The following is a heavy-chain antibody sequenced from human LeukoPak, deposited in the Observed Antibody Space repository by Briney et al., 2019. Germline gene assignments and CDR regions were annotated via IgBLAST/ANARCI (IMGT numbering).Heavy chain of an antibody. CDR2: INPSGGST. J-gene: IGHJ4*02. V-gene: IGHV1-46*01. CDR1: GYTFTSYY. CDR3: ARDGVVVVAATGGDY. Sequence: ASVKVSCKASGYTFTSYYMHWVRQAPGQGLEWMGIINPSGGSTSYAQKLQGRVTMTTDTSTSTAYMELRSLRSDDTAVYYCARDGVVVVAATGGDYWGQGTLVTVSS. D-gene: IGHD2-15*01.